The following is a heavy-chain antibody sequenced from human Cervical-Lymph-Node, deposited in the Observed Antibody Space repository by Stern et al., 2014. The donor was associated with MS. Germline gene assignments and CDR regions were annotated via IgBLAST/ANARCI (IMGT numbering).Heavy chain of an antibody. Sequence: VQLVVSGGGVVQPVRSLRLSCAASGFVFRRYAIHWVRQAPGKGLEWLALTSYDGRYKYYTDSLNGRFTVSRDNSNNTVDLEMNSLRLEGTAVYYCAKGGSGSYLDWGQGSLVTVSS. D-gene: IGHD1-26*01. CDR2: TSYDGRYK. CDR1: GFVFRRYA. CDR3: AKGGSGSYLD. J-gene: IGHJ4*02. V-gene: IGHV3-30*04.